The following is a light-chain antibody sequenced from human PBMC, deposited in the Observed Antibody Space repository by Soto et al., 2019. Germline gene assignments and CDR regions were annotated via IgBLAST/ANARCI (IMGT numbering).Light chain of an antibody. CDR2: GNS. V-gene: IGLV1-40*01. CDR3: QSYDSSLSGYV. J-gene: IGLJ1*01. CDR1: SSNIGAGYD. Sequence: QSVLTQPPSVSVAPGQRVTISCTGRSSNIGAGYDVHWYQQLPGTAPKLLIYGNSNRPSGVPDRFSGSKSGTSASLAITGLQAEDEADYYCQSYDSSLSGYVFGTGTKVTVL.